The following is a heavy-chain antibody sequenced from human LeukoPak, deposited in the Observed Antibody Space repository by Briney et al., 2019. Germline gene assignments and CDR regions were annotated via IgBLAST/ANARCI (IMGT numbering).Heavy chain of an antibody. CDR3: ASSPGDYWGYYYYYMDV. Sequence: SETLSLTCTVSGYSISSGYYWGWIRQPPGKGLEWIGSIYYSGSTYYNPSLKSRVTISVDTSKNQFSLKLSSVTDADTAVYYCASSPGDYWGYYYYYMDVWGKGPRSPSP. V-gene: IGHV4-38-2*02. CDR1: GYSISSGYY. D-gene: IGHD4-17*01. J-gene: IGHJ6*03. CDR2: IYYSGST.